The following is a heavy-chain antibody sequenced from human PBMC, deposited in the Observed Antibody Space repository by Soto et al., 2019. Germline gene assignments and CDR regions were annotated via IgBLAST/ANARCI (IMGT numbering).Heavy chain of an antibody. Sequence: GGSLRLSCAASGFTFSSYGMHWVRQAPGKGLEWVAVISYDGSNKYYADSVKGRFTISRDNSKNTLYLQMNSLRAEDTAVYYCAKVKWGERIQLWSPPFDYWGQGTLVTVSS. CDR1: GFTFSSYG. CDR3: AKVKWGERIQLWSPPFDY. CDR2: ISYDGSNK. J-gene: IGHJ4*02. V-gene: IGHV3-30*18. D-gene: IGHD5-18*01.